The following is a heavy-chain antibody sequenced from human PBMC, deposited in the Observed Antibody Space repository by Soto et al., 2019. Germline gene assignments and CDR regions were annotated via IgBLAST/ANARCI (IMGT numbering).Heavy chain of an antibody. V-gene: IGHV4-39*01. CDR3: ARGGYCSGGSCAYMGHYYYYGMDV. CDR1: GVSISSSSYH. Sequence: TSETLSLTCTVSGVSISSSSYHWGWIRQPPGKGLEWIGSIYYSGRTYYNPSLKSRVTISLDTSNNQFSLKLSSVTAADTAVYYCARGGYCSGGSCAYMGHYYYYGMDVWGQGTTVTVSS. J-gene: IGHJ6*02. CDR2: IYYSGRT. D-gene: IGHD2-15*01.